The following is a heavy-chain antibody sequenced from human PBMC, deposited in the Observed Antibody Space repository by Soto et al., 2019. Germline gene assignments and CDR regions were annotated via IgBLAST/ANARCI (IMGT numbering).Heavy chain of an antibody. CDR1: GTSITSNNYY. J-gene: IGHJ6*02. CDR3: ARVLGRYYGSGSYQGVDV. Sequence: SETLSLTCTVSGTSITSNNYYWGWIRQPPGKGLEWIASMYYNGNTYYKPSLKSRITISVDTSKNQLSLKLSSVTAAYTAVYYCARVLGRYYGSGSYQGVDVWGQGTTVT. D-gene: IGHD3-10*01. CDR2: MYYNGNT. V-gene: IGHV4-39*01.